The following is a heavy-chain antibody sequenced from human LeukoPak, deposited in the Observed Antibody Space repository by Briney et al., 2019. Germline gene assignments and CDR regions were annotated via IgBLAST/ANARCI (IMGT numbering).Heavy chain of an antibody. CDR2: IYPGDSDT. CDR3: ARLSRNLYCSGGSCYFDY. Sequence: GESLKISCKGSGYSFTSYWIGWVRQMPGKGLEWMGIIYPGDSDTRYSPSFQGQVTISADKSISTAYLQWSSLKASDTAMYYCARLSRNLYCSGGSCYFDYWGQGTLVTVSS. D-gene: IGHD2-15*01. CDR1: GYSFTSYW. V-gene: IGHV5-51*01. J-gene: IGHJ4*02.